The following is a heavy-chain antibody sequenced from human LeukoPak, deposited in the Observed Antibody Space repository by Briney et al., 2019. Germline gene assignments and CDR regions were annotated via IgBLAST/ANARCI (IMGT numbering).Heavy chain of an antibody. CDR3: ARALDQHYYYYGMDV. Sequence: GGSLRLSCAASGFTFSDYYMSWIRQAPGKGLEWVSYISSSGSTIHYADSVKGRFTISRDNAKNSLYLQMNSLRAEDTAVYYCARALDQHYYYYGMDVWGQGTTVTVSS. CDR2: ISSSGSTI. CDR1: GFTFSDYY. J-gene: IGHJ6*02. V-gene: IGHV3-11*01.